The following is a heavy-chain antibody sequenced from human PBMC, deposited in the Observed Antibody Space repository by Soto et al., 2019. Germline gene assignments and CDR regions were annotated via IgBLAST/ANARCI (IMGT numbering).Heavy chain of an antibody. D-gene: IGHD2-2*01. CDR2: IITIPGTA. V-gene: IGHV1-69*01. J-gene: IGHJ6*02. Sequence: QVQLVQSGAEVKKPGSSVKVSCKASGGTFGSYAISCVRQAPGQGLEWRGGIITIPGTANYAQKFQGRVTIAADESTSTAYRELSSLRSEDTAVYYCARSQGSSTSLEIYYYYYYGMDVWGQGTKVTVSS. CDR3: ARSQGSSTSLEIYYYYYYGMDV. CDR1: GGTFGSYA.